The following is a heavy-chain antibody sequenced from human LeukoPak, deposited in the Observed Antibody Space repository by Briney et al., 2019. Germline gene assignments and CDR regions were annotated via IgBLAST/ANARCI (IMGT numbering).Heavy chain of an antibody. CDR2: IGSSGSTI. J-gene: IGHJ4*02. CDR1: GFTFSSYE. D-gene: IGHD2-15*01. Sequence: GGSLRLSCAASGFTFSSYEMNWVRQAPGKGLEWVSYIGSSGSTIYYADSVKGRFTISRDNAKNSLYLQMNSLRAEDTAVYYCARDSPDCSGGSCYEGGFDYWGQGTLVTVSS. CDR3: ARDSPDCSGGSCYEGGFDY. V-gene: IGHV3-48*03.